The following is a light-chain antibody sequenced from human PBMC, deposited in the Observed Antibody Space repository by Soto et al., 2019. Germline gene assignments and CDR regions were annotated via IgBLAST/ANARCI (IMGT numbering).Light chain of an antibody. CDR1: QSVGSN. J-gene: IGKJ5*01. Sequence: EILLTRSQATLPVSPGERATLSCRGSQSVGSNLAWFQQKPAQAPRLLIYGSSTRATGVPARFSGSGSAADFTLTISNLKSEDFAVYYCQQYTNWHTITFGHGTRLEIK. CDR3: QQYTNWHTIT. V-gene: IGKV3-15*01. CDR2: GSS.